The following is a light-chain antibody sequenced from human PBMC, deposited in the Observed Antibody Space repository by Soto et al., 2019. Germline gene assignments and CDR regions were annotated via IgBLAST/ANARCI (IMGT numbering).Light chain of an antibody. V-gene: IGLV2-14*01. CDR2: DVS. Sequence: QSALTQPASVSGSPGQSITISCTGTSSDVGDYNYVSWYQQHPGKAPKLMIYDVSNRPSGVSNRFSGSKSGNTASLTISGLQAEDEADYYCSSYTRSNTYVFGTRTKLTVL. CDR1: SSDVGDYNY. CDR3: SSYTRSNTYV. J-gene: IGLJ1*01.